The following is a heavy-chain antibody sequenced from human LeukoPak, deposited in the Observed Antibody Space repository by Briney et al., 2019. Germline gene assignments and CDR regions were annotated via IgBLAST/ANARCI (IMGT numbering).Heavy chain of an antibody. CDR3: VGGGNYYWATDH. Sequence: ASETLSLTCAVYGGSFSGYYWSWIRQPPGKGLEWIGEINHSGSTNYNPSLKSRVSMSIYTSKNQFSLKVTSVSALDTAVYYCVGGGNYYWATDHWGQGTLVTVSS. CDR1: GGSFSGYY. V-gene: IGHV4-34*01. D-gene: IGHD3-10*01. J-gene: IGHJ4*02. CDR2: INHSGST.